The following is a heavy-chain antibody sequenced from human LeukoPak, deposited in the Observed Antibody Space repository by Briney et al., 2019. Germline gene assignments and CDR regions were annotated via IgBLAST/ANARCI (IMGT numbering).Heavy chain of an antibody. D-gene: IGHD6-19*01. CDR1: GGSISSSSYY. CDR3: ARDGSRRGVAGTIDY. CDR2: IYYSGST. J-gene: IGHJ4*02. Sequence: SETLSLTCTVSGGSISSSSYYWGWIRQPPGKGLEWIGSIYYSGSTYYNPSLKSRVTISVDTSKNQFSLKLSSVTAADTAVYYCARDGSRRGVAGTIDYWGQGTLVTVSS. V-gene: IGHV4-39*07.